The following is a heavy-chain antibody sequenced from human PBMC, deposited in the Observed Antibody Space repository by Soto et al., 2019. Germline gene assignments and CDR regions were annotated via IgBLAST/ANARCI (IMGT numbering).Heavy chain of an antibody. CDR1: GFSFSGYG. CDR2: ISYDGGNT. V-gene: IGHV3-30*18. J-gene: IGHJ4*02. CDR3: AQSLLLYSGGNADC. D-gene: IGHD1-26*01. Sequence: QVQLVESGGGMVQPGRSLRLSCAASGFSFSGYGMHWVRQAPGKGLGWVAVISYDGGNTYYADSVKGRFTVSGDNSKNTQFLPTNILTTADTAVYYCAQSLLLYSGGNADCWGQGALVTVSS.